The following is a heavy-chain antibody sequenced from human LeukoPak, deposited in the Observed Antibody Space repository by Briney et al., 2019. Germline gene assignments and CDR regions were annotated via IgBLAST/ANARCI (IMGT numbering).Heavy chain of an antibody. CDR1: GGTFTSYA. Sequence: SSVKVSCKASGGTFTSYAISWVRQAPGQGLEWRGGMNPNSGNTGYAQNFQGRVTMTRDISISTDYMELSNLRSEDTAVYYCARDYYGSKSSSFDPWGQGPLVTVSS. V-gene: IGHV1-8*02. CDR2: MNPNSGNT. D-gene: IGHD3-10*01. CDR3: ARDYYGSKSSSFDP. J-gene: IGHJ5*02.